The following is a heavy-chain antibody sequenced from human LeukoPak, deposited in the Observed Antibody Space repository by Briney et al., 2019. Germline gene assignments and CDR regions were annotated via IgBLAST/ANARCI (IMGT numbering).Heavy chain of an antibody. CDR1: GFIFSSHG. CDR2: IWYDGSNK. V-gene: IGHV3-33*06. D-gene: IGHD1-26*01. CDR3: AKDSSAYSGSYYDC. J-gene: IGHJ4*02. Sequence: GGSLRLSCAASGFIFSSHGMHWVRQSPGKGLEWVAVIWYDGSNKYYADSVKGRFTISRDNSKNTVYLQMNSLRAEDTAIYYCAKDSSAYSGSYYDCWGQGTLVTVSS.